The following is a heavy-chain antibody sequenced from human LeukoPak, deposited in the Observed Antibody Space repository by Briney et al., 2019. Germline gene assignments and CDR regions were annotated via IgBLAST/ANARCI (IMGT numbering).Heavy chain of an antibody. CDR2: ISAYNGNT. CDR3: ARGDSSGKGNWFDP. CDR1: GYTFTSYG. Sequence: ASVKVSCKASGYTFTSYGISWLRQAPGQGLEWMGWISAYNGNTNYAKKLQGRVTMTTDTSTSTPYMELRSLRSDDTAVNYCARGDSSGKGNWFDPWGQGTLVTVSS. J-gene: IGHJ5*02. V-gene: IGHV1-18*01. D-gene: IGHD6-19*01.